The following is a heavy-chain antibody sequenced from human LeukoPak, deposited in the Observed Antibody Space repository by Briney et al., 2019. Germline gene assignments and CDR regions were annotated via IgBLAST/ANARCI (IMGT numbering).Heavy chain of an antibody. CDR2: IWYDGSNK. D-gene: IGHD4-17*01. V-gene: IGHV3-33*08. CDR3: ASCYGDYYAFDI. CDR1: GFTFSSYG. Sequence: PGRSLRLSCAASGFTFSSYGMHWVRQAPGKGLEWVAVIWYDGSNKYYADSVKGRFTISRDNSKNTLYLQMNSLRAEDTAVYYCASCYGDYYAFDIWGQGTMVTVSS. J-gene: IGHJ3*02.